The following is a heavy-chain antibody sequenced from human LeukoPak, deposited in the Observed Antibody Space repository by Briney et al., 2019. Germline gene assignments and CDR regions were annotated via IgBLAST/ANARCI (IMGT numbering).Heavy chain of an antibody. J-gene: IGHJ3*02. CDR1: GYTLTELS. D-gene: IGHD5-12*01. Sequence: ASVKVSCKVSGYTLTELSMHWVRQAPGKGLEWMGGFDPEDGETIYAQRFQGRVTMTEDTSTDTAYMELSSLRSEDTAVYYCATYSWLRFGFGAFDIWGQGTMVTVSS. V-gene: IGHV1-24*01. CDR2: FDPEDGET. CDR3: ATYSWLRFGFGAFDI.